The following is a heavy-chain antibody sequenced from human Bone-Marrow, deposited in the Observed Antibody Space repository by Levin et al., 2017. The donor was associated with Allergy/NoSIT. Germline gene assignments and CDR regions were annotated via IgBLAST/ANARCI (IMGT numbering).Heavy chain of an antibody. D-gene: IGHD3-10*02. Sequence: GGSLRLSCAASGVTVSNNYMAWVRQAPGRGLEWVSLIYSGGESRYADSVRGRFTISRDSSTNTVYLVMKSLRAEDTAIYYCARNVPVTDLGYWGRGTLVTVSS. CDR3: ARNVPVTDLGY. V-gene: IGHV3-53*01. CDR1: GVTVSNNY. J-gene: IGHJ4*02. CDR2: IYSGGES.